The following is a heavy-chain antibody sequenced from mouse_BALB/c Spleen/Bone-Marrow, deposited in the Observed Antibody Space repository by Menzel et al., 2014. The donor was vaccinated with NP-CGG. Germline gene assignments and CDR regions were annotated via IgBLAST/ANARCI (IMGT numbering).Heavy chain of an antibody. CDR1: VFTFTDYY. Sequence: EVQVVESGGGLVQPGGSLRLSCATSVFTFTDYYMSWVRQPPGKALEWLGFIRNKPNGYTTEYSASVKGRFTISRDNSQSILYLQVNTLRVEDSATYYCTRDMGLLRFDYWGQGTTLTVSS. J-gene: IGHJ2*01. CDR3: TRDMGLLRFDY. D-gene: IGHD1-1*01. CDR2: IRNKPNGYTT. V-gene: IGHV7-3*02.